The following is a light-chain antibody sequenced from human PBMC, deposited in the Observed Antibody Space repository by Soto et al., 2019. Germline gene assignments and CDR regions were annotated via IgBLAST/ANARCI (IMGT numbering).Light chain of an antibody. J-gene: IGKJ4*01. CDR1: QSLLFKSDNNNY. V-gene: IGKV4-1*01. CDR2: WAS. CDR3: QQYYPTVPA. Sequence: DIVMSQSPDSLAVSLGERATINCKSSQSLLFKSDNNNYLAWYQQKPGQPPQLLIYWASTRESGVPHRFSGSGSGTDLTLAIGDHQAEDVAIYYCQQYYPTVPAFGGGTTVEIK.